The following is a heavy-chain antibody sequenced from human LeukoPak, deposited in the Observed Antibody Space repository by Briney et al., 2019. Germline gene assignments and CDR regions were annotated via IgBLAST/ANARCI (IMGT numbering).Heavy chain of an antibody. Sequence: GGSLRLSCAPSGFTFSGSGMHWVRQASGKWREWVGRIRNKAHSYATAYAASVKGRFIVSRDDSKNTAYLQMNSLKTEDTAVYYCVRQATDDYGDDWGQGTLVTVS. CDR1: GFTFSGSG. CDR2: IRNKAHSYAT. J-gene: IGHJ4*02. V-gene: IGHV3-73*01. CDR3: VRQATDDYGDD.